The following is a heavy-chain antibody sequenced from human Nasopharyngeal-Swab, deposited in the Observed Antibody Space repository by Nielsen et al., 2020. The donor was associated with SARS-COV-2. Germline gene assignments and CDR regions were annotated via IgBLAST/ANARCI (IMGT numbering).Heavy chain of an antibody. Sequence: GGSLRLSFAASGFTFSAYYMSWIRQAPGKGLEWVSYISSSGSTIYYADSVKGRFTISRDNAKNSLYLQMNSLRAEDTAVYYCARDLHSRAEFDYWGQGTLVTVSS. J-gene: IGHJ4*02. V-gene: IGHV3-11*01. CDR2: ISSSGSTI. CDR1: GFTFSAYY. CDR3: ARDLHSRAEFDY. D-gene: IGHD1-14*01.